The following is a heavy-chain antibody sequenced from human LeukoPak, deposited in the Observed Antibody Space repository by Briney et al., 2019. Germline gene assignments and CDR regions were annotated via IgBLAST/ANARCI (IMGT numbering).Heavy chain of an antibody. CDR3: ARSIRYYDFWSGYYTGRDYYYGMDV. Sequence: SETLSLTCTVSGGSISSTTYYWGWIRQPPGKGLEWIGSIYYTGSSYYNPSLKSRLAISVDTSKNQFSLKLSSVTAADTAVYYCARSIRYYDFWSGYYTGRDYYYGMDVWGQGTTVTVSS. D-gene: IGHD3-3*01. J-gene: IGHJ6*02. V-gene: IGHV4-39*01. CDR1: GGSISSTTYY. CDR2: IYYTGSS.